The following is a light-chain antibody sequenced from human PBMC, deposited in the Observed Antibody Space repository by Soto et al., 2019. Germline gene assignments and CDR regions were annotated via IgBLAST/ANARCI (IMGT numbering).Light chain of an antibody. CDR3: QQYNNWPPYT. V-gene: IGKV3-15*01. Sequence: EIVMTQSPATLSVSPGERATLSCRASQSVSSNLAWYQQKPGQAPRLLIYGASTRATGIPARFSGSGSGTALTLTISSLQSEDFAVYYCQQYNNWPPYTFGQGTKLAIK. CDR2: GAS. J-gene: IGKJ2*01. CDR1: QSVSSN.